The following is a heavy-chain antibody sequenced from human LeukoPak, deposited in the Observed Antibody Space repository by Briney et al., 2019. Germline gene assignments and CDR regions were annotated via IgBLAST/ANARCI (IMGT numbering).Heavy chain of an antibody. CDR1: GFIFSHYG. V-gene: IGHV3-33*01. CDR2: IWSDASNR. D-gene: IGHD4-11*01. Sequence: PGGSLRLSCAASGFIFSHYGMHWVRQAPGKGLEWVAVIWSDASNRFYAGSVKGRFTISRDNSQNTLFLQMNSLRAEDTAMYYCARDAQRGFDCSNSLEYWGHGTLVTVSS. CDR3: ARDAQRGFDCSNSLEY. J-gene: IGHJ4*01.